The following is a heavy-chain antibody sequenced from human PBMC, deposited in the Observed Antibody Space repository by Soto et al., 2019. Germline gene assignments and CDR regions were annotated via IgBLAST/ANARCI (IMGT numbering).Heavy chain of an antibody. Sequence: QVQLQESGPGLVKPSETLSLTCTVSGGSISSYYWSWIRQPPVKGLEWIGYIYYSGSTNYNPSLKSRVTISVDTSKNQFSLKLSSVTAADTAVYYCARVPVTTSRYFDLWGRGTLVTVSS. J-gene: IGHJ2*01. CDR2: IYYSGST. CDR3: ARVPVTTSRYFDL. D-gene: IGHD4-17*01. CDR1: GGSISSYY. V-gene: IGHV4-59*01.